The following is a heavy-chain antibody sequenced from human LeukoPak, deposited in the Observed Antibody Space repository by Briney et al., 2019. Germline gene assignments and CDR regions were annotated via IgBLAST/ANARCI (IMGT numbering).Heavy chain of an antibody. CDR1: GYTFTSYD. D-gene: IGHD6-13*01. J-gene: IGHJ5*02. CDR2: IIPIFGTA. V-gene: IGHV1-69*05. Sequence: SVKVSCKASGYTFTSYDINWVRQAPGQGLEWMGGIIPIFGTANYAQKFQGRVTITTDESTSTAYMELSSLRSEDTAVYYCARDNRGKQQLVPLRWFDPWGQGTLVTVSS. CDR3: ARDNRGKQQLVPLRWFDP.